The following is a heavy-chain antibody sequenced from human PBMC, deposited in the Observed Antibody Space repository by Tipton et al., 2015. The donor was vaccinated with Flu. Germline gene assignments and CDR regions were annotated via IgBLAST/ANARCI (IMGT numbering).Heavy chain of an antibody. V-gene: IGHV4-4*07. CDR1: GGSLSSFY. Sequence: LRLSCNVSGGSLSSFYWSWIRQPAGKGLEWIGRMYTTGTTKYNPSLKSRVTMSIDTSKEQFSLKLTSVTAADTAVYFCARGSGSGTYMIFDFWGQGTQVTVPS. CDR3: ARGSGSGTYMIFDF. CDR2: MYTTGTT. J-gene: IGHJ4*02. D-gene: IGHD3-10*01.